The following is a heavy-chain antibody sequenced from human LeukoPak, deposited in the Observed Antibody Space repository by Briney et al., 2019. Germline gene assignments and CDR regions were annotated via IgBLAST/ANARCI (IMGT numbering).Heavy chain of an antibody. CDR1: GGSISSYH. V-gene: IGHV4-59*01. CDR3: ARLRVWSGSYPRPYYFDY. D-gene: IGHD3-3*01. Sequence: SETLSLTCTVSGGSISSYHWSWIRQPPGKGLEWIGYISYSGSTNYNPSLKSRVTISVDTSKNQFSLKLSSVTAADTAVYYCARLRVWSGSYPRPYYFDYWGQGTLVTVSS. J-gene: IGHJ4*02. CDR2: ISYSGST.